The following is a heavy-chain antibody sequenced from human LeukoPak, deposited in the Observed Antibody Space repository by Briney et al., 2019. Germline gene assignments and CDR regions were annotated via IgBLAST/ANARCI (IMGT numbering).Heavy chain of an antibody. CDR1: GGTFSSYA. J-gene: IGHJ4*02. CDR3: ARAGIYSQYYYDCSGYYYAFDY. D-gene: IGHD3-22*01. Sequence: ASVKVSCKASGGTFSSYAISWVRQAPGQGLEWMGGIIPIFGTANYAQKFQGRVTITTDESTSTAYMELSSLRSEDTAVYYCARAGIYSQYYYDCSGYYYAFDYWGQGTLVTVSS. CDR2: IIPIFGTA. V-gene: IGHV1-69*05.